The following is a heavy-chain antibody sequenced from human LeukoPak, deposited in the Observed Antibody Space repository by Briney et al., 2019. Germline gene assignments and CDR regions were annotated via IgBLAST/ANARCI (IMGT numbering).Heavy chain of an antibody. D-gene: IGHD3-22*01. CDR2: ISDSGGST. J-gene: IGHJ4*02. CDR1: GFTFNKYA. V-gene: IGHV3-23*01. CDR3: AKGSYYDSSGSFYFDY. Sequence: GGSLRLSCAASGFTFNKYAMSWVRQAPGKGLEWVSGISDSGGSTYYADSVKGRFIISRDNSKNTLYVQVNSLGTEDTAAYYCAKGSYYDSSGSFYFDYWGQGTLVTVSS.